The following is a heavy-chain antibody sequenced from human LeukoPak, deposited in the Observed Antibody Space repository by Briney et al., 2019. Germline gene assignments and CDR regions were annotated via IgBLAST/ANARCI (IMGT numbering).Heavy chain of an antibody. CDR1: GFTFSSYFW. D-gene: IGHD1-26*01. Sequence: GGSLRLSCAASGFTFSSYFWMHWVRQAPGKGLVWVSRTNDDGSSTNYADSVKGRFTISRDNAKNTLYLQMNSLRAEDTAVYYCARALGSSSDYWGQGTLVTVSS. CDR2: TNDDGSST. CDR3: ARALGSSSDY. V-gene: IGHV3-74*01. J-gene: IGHJ4*02.